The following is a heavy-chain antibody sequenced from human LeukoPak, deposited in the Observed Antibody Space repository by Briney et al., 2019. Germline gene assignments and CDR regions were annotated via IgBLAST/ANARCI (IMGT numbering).Heavy chain of an antibody. Sequence: GESLKISCEGSGYRFTNYWIGWVRQMPGKGLEWMGIIYPGDSDTRYSPSFQGQVTISADRSISTACLQWSSLKASDTAMYYCARLPYSGGFLAPFDYWGLGTLVTVSS. V-gene: IGHV5-51*01. D-gene: IGHD1-26*01. J-gene: IGHJ4*02. CDR2: IYPGDSDT. CDR1: GYRFTNYW. CDR3: ARLPYSGGFLAPFDY.